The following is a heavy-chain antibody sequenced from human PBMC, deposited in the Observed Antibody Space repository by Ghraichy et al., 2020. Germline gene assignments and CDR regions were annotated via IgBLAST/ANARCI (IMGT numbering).Heavy chain of an antibody. D-gene: IGHD3-9*01. CDR2: INHSGST. J-gene: IGHJ2*01. CDR1: GGSFSGYY. Sequence: SETLSLTCAVYGGSFSGYYWSWIRQPPGKGLEWIGEINHSGSTNYNPSLKSRVTISVDTSKNQFSLKLSSVTAADTAVYYCARGDYDILTGYVWGRGTLVTVSS. V-gene: IGHV4-34*01. CDR3: ARGDYDILTGYV.